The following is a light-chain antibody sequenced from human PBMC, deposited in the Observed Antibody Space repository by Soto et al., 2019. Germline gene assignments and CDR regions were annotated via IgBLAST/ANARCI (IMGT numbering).Light chain of an antibody. CDR2: LGS. CDR1: QTLLHSNGYNY. J-gene: IGKJ2*01. Sequence: DIVMTQSPLSLPVTPGEPASISCRSSQTLLHSNGYNYLDWYLQKPGQSPQLLIYLGSSRASGVPDRFSGSGSGTYFALRISRVEAEDVGVYYCMQVLQAPMYTVGRGTKLEIK. CDR3: MQVLQAPMYT. V-gene: IGKV2-28*01.